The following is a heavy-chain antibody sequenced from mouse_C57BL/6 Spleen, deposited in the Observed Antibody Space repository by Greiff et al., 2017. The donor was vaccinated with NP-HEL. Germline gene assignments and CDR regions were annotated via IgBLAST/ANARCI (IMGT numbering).Heavy chain of an antibody. CDR2: IYPSDSET. D-gene: IGHD1-1*01. V-gene: IGHV1-61*01. CDR3: ARSGSSDDY. CDR1: GYTFTSYW. J-gene: IGHJ2*01. Sequence: QVHVKQPGAELVRPGSSVKLSCKASGYTFTSYWMDWVKQRPGQGLEWIGNIYPSDSETHYNQKFKDKATLTVDKSSSTAYMQLSSLTSEDSAVYYCARSGSSDDYWGQGTTLTVSS.